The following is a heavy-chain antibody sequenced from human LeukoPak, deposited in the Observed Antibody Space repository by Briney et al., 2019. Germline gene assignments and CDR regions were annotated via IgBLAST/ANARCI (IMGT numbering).Heavy chain of an antibody. V-gene: IGHV1-18*01. CDR1: GYTFTSYG. CDR3: ARGRGPYGSGSYYNLILFDY. Sequence: ASVKVSCKASGYTFTSYGISWVRQAPGQGLEWMGWISAYNGNTNYAQKFQGWVTMTRDTSISTAYMELSRLRSDDTAVYYCARGRGPYGSGSYYNLILFDYWGQGTLVTVSS. J-gene: IGHJ4*02. D-gene: IGHD3-10*01. CDR2: ISAYNGNT.